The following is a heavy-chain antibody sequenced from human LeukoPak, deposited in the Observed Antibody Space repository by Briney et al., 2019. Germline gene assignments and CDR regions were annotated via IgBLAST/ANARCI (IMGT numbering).Heavy chain of an antibody. CDR3: AREDNAFEI. CDR1: GFNFNDYE. D-gene: IGHD2-15*01. V-gene: IGHV3-48*03. J-gene: IGHJ3*02. Sequence: GGSLRLSCAASGFNFNDYEMNWVRQAPGKGLEWVAYINSGSNSIYYADSVRGRVTISRHNARNSLYLQINSLRAEDTAVYFCAREDNAFEIRGQGTVVTVSS. CDR2: INSGSNSI.